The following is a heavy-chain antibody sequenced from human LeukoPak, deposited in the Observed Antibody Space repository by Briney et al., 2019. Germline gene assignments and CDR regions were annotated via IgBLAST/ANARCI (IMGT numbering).Heavy chain of an antibody. J-gene: IGHJ4*02. CDR2: ISSNGGST. CDR3: ARQRRYCSGDSCYQRTFDF. D-gene: IGHD2-15*01. V-gene: IGHV3-64*01. CDR1: GLTFSSYA. Sequence: QPGGSLRLSCAASGLTFSSYAMHRVRQAPGKGLEYVSAISSNGGSTYYANSVKGRFTISRDNSKNTLYLQMGSLRAEDMAVYYCARQRRYCSGDSCYQRTFDFWGQGTLVTVSS.